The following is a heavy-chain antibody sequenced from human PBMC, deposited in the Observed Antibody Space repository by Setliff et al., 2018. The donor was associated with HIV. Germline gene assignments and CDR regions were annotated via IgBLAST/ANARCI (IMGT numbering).Heavy chain of an antibody. CDR3: ARGWEGGMDY. D-gene: IGHD1-26*01. CDR1: GFTFSANA. CDR2: ISKNNGGDT. J-gene: IGHJ4*02. V-gene: IGHV3-64*02. Sequence: GSLRLSCAASGFTFSANAMHWVRQAPGKGLEYVSSISKNNGGDTYYADSVKGRFTISRDNSKNTLYLQMGSLRAEDTAVYYCARGWEGGMDYWGQGTLVTVSS.